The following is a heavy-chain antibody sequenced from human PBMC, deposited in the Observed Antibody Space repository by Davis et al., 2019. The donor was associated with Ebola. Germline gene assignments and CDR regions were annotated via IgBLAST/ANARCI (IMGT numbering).Heavy chain of an antibody. CDR2: IHHRGDT. CDR3: ANTYGAGSYWYFEH. D-gene: IGHD3-10*01. V-gene: IGHV4-59*01. J-gene: IGHJ4*02. Sequence: SETLSLTCTVSGASISNYYWSWIRQPPGKGLEWIGYIHHRGDTNYSPSLRSRVTISVDTSKNQFSLKLTSVTAADTAVYYCANTYGAGSYWYFEHWGQGTLITVSS. CDR1: GASISNYY.